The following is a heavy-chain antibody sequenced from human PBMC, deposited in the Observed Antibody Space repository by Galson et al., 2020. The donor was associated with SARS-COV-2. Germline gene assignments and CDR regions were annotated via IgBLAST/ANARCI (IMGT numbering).Heavy chain of an antibody. J-gene: IGHJ4*02. Sequence: GGSLRLSCAASGFTFSSYAMHWVRQAPGKGLEWVAVISYDGSKKYYADSVKGRFTISRDNSKNTLYLQMNSLRAEDTAVYYCARDWYPYDSSGYTPGPNWGQGTLVTVSS. CDR3: ARDWYPYDSSGYTPGPN. CDR2: ISYDGSKK. CDR1: GFTFSSYA. V-gene: IGHV3-30-3*01. D-gene: IGHD3-22*01.